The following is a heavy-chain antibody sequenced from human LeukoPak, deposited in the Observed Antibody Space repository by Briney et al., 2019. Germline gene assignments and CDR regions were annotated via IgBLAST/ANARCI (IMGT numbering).Heavy chain of an antibody. V-gene: IGHV3-66*01. CDR2: IYNGGST. CDR1: GFTVSSNY. D-gene: IGHD4-17*01. J-gene: IGHJ4*02. Sequence: PGGSLRLSCAASGFTVSSNYMSWVRQAPGKGLEWVSVIYNGGSTYYADSVKGRFTISRDNSKNTLYLQMNSLRAEDTAVYYCATTVTTGVNDYWGQGTLVTVSS. CDR3: ATTVTTGVNDY.